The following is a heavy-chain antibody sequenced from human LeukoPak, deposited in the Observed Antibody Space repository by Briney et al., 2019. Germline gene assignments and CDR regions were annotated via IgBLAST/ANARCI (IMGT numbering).Heavy chain of an antibody. CDR1: GFTFSSYA. D-gene: IGHD6-13*01. CDR3: AREITSGYSSSRYYFDY. Sequence: GGSLRLSCAASGFTFSSYAMHWVRQAPGKGLEWVAVISYDGSNKYYADSVKGRFTISRDNSKNTLYLQMNSLRAEDTAVYYCAREITSGYSSSRYYFDYWGQGTLVTVSS. CDR2: ISYDGSNK. J-gene: IGHJ4*02. V-gene: IGHV3-30*04.